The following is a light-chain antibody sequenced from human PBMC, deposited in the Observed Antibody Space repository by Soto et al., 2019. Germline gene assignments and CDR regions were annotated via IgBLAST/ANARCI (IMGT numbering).Light chain of an antibody. CDR1: SSDVGGYNY. Sequence: QSALTQPHSVSGSLGQSVTISCTGTSSDVGGYNYVSWYQHHPGKAPKLIIYDVSERPSGVPDRFSGSKSGNTGNTASLTISGLQAEDEADYYCCSYAGSYTHVFGSGTKLTVL. J-gene: IGLJ1*01. CDR2: DVS. CDR3: CSYAGSYTHV. V-gene: IGLV2-11*01.